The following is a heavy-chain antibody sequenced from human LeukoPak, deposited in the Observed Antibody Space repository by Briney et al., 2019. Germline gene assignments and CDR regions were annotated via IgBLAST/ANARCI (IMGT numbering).Heavy chain of an antibody. CDR2: ISNDGSRK. CDR1: GFTFSRHG. J-gene: IGHJ4*02. V-gene: IGHV3-30*03. D-gene: IGHD3-3*01. Sequence: PGGSLRLSCAPSGFTFSRHGMHWVRQAPGKGLEWVAIISNDGSRKYYAHSVEGRFTVSRDNSKNTLYLQMDSLRAEDTAVYYCARDRAWNYLEYWGQGTLVTVSS. CDR3: ARDRAWNYLEY.